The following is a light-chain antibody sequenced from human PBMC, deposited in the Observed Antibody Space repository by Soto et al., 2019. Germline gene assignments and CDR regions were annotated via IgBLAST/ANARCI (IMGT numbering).Light chain of an antibody. CDR1: QGISSY. Sequence: VIRMSQSPSLASAQTRDRVTISCRMSQGISSYLAWYQQKPGKAPELLIYAASTLQSGVPSRFSGSGSGTDFTLTISSLQTEDFATYYCQHYNSYSEAFGQGTKVDIK. V-gene: IGKV1D-8*01. CDR2: AAS. J-gene: IGKJ1*01. CDR3: QHYNSYSEA.